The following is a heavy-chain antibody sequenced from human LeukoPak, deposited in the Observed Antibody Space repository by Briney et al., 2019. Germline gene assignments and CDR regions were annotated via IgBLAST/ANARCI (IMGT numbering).Heavy chain of an antibody. Sequence: SVNVSCKASGGTFSSYAISWVRQAPGQGLEWMGGIIPIFGTANYAQKFQGRVTITADESTSTAYMELSSLRSEDTAVYYCAGQDGYNGNDYWGQGTLVTVSS. V-gene: IGHV1-69*13. CDR1: GGTFSSYA. D-gene: IGHD5-24*01. CDR2: IIPIFGTA. J-gene: IGHJ4*02. CDR3: AGQDGYNGNDY.